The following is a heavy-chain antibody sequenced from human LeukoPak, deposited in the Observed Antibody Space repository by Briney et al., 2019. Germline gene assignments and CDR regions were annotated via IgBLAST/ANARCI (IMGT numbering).Heavy chain of an antibody. Sequence: GGSQTLSCAASGFTFLRHGMTWFRQAPGKGLEWVSGISASGGATYYADSVKGRFTISRDNSKNTLYLQMNSLKAEDAALYYCAKGNYGEKIDYWGPGTLVTASS. J-gene: IGHJ4*02. CDR3: AKGNYGEKIDY. CDR2: ISASGGAT. CDR1: GFTFLRHG. D-gene: IGHD4-17*01. V-gene: IGHV3-23*01.